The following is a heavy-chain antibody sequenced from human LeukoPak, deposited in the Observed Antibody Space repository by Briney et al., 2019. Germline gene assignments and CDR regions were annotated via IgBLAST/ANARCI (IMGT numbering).Heavy chain of an antibody. V-gene: IGHV1-69*06. CDR1: GGTFSSYA. CDR2: IIPIFGTA. J-gene: IGHJ4*02. CDR3: ARDLGGGNCDY. Sequence: GASVKVSCKASGGTFSSYAISWVRRAPGQGLEWMGGIIPIFGTANYAQKFQGRVTITADKSTSTAYMELSSLRSDDTAVYYCARDLGGGNCDYWGQGTLVTVSS. D-gene: IGHD2-15*01.